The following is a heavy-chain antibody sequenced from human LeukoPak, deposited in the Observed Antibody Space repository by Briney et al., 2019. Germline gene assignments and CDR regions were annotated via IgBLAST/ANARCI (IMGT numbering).Heavy chain of an antibody. CDR1: GGTFSSYA. V-gene: IGHV1-69*01. CDR2: IIPIFGTA. CDR3: ARDHRAGGYLYYFDY. D-gene: IGHD5-12*01. Sequence: AVNVSCKASGGTFSSYAISWVRQAPGQGLAWMGGIIPIFGTANYAQKFQGRVTITADESTSTAYVELSSLRSEDTAAYYCARDHRAGGYLYYFDYWGQGTLVTVSS. J-gene: IGHJ4*02.